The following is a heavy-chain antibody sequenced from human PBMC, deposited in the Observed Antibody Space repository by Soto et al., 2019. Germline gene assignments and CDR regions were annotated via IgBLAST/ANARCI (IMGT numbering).Heavy chain of an antibody. CDR1: GYTFANHG. CDR3: ARDLDGSGSYYTDY. J-gene: IGHJ4*02. D-gene: IGHD3-10*01. V-gene: IGHV1-18*01. CDR2: ISHWGNT. Sequence: ASVKVSCKASGYTFANHGISWVRQAPGQGLEWMGWISHWGNTNYAQKLQGRVTMTTDTSASTAYMELRSLRSDDTAIYFCARDLDGSGSYYTDYWGQGTLVTVSS.